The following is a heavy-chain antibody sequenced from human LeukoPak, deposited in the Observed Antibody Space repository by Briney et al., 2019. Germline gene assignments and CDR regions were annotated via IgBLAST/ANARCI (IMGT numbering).Heavy chain of an antibody. V-gene: IGHV1-8*03. D-gene: IGHD3-3*01. Sequence: ASVKVSCKASGYTFTSYYMHWVRQATGQGLEWMGWMNPNSGNTGYAQKFQGRVTITRNTSISTAYMELSSLRSDDTAVHYCARVEPYDPATIDYWGQGTLVTVSS. J-gene: IGHJ4*02. CDR1: GYTFTSYY. CDR3: ARVEPYDPATIDY. CDR2: MNPNSGNT.